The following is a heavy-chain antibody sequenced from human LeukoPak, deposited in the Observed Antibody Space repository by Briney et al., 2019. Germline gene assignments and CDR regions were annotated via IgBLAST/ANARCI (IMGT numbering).Heavy chain of an antibody. D-gene: IGHD6-13*01. V-gene: IGHV3-48*03. J-gene: IGHJ4*02. CDR1: GFTFSSYE. CDR3: ARISPGYSSSWYGDNDY. CDR2: ISSSGSTI. Sequence: PGGSLRLSCAASGFTFSSYEMNWVRQAPGKGLEWVSYISSSGSTIYYAGSVKGRFTISRDNAKNSLYLQMNSLRAEDTAVYYCARISPGYSSSWYGDNDYWGQGTLVTVSS.